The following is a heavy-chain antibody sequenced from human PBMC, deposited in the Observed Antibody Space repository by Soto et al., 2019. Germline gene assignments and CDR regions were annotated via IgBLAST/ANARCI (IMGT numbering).Heavy chain of an antibody. CDR3: TTDPGIAVAGSKNRFDP. CDR1: GFTFSNAW. D-gene: IGHD6-19*01. Sequence: PGGSLRLSCAASGFTFSNAWMSWVRQAPGKGLEWVGRIKSKTDGGTTDYAAPVKGRFTISRDDSKNTLYLQMNSLKTEDTAVYYCTTDPGIAVAGSKNRFDPWGQGTLVTVSS. J-gene: IGHJ5*02. V-gene: IGHV3-15*01. CDR2: IKSKTDGGTT.